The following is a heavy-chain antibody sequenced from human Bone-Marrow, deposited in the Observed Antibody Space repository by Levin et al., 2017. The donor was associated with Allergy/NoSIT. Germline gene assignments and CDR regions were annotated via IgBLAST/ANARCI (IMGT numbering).Heavy chain of an antibody. CDR2: ISYDGSNK. J-gene: IGHJ6*02. CDR1: GFTFSSSG. D-gene: IGHD3-22*01. Sequence: LSLTCAASGFTFSSSGMHWVRQAPGKGLEWVAVISYDGSNKYYADSVKGRFTISRDNSKNTLYLQMNSLRAEDTAVYYCAKDRSYYDSSGYYFYYYYYGMDVWGQGTTVTVSS. V-gene: IGHV3-30*18. CDR3: AKDRSYYDSSGYYFYYYYYGMDV.